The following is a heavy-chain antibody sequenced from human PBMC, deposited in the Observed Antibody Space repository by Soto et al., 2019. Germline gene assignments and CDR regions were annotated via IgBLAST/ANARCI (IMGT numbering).Heavy chain of an antibody. V-gene: IGHV3-74*03. Sequence: QPVGSLRLSCAASGFIFSNFWMHWVRQAPGKGLVWVSRIYSDGSGAMYADSVKGRFTISRDNAKSTLYLQMNSLRAEDTAVYYCATLNSFGSDYWGRGTLVTVSS. CDR1: GFIFSNFW. CDR3: ATLNSFGSDY. J-gene: IGHJ4*02. CDR2: IYSDGSGA. D-gene: IGHD5-18*01.